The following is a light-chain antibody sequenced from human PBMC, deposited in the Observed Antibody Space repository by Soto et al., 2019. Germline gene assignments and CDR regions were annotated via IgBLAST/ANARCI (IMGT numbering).Light chain of an antibody. CDR3: AAWDDSLNGWV. Sequence: QPVLTQPPSASGTPGQRVTISCSGSSSNIGSNTVNWYQQLPGTAPKLLIYSNNQRHSGVPDRFSGSKSVTSASLAISGIQSEDEADYYCAAWDDSLNGWVFGGGTKLTVL. J-gene: IGLJ3*02. CDR1: SSNIGSNT. CDR2: SNN. V-gene: IGLV1-44*01.